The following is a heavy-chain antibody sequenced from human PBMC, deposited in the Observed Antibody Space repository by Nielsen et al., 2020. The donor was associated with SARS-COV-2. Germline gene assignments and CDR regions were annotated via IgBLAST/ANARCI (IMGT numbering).Heavy chain of an antibody. CDR1: GFTFSSYS. J-gene: IGHJ4*02. Sequence: GGSLRLSCAASGFTFSSYSMNWVRQAPGKGLEWVSSISSSSSYIYYADSVKGRFTISRDNAKNSLYLQMNSLRAEDTAVYYCARDPYYDILTGYYKDWGQGTLVTVSS. D-gene: IGHD3-9*01. V-gene: IGHV3-21*01. CDR2: ISSSSSYI. CDR3: ARDPYYDILTGYYKD.